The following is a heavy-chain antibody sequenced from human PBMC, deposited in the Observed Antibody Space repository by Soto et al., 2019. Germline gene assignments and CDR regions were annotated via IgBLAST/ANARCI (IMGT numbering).Heavy chain of an antibody. Sequence: PSETLSLTCTVSGGSISSGGYYWSWIRQHPGKGLEWIGYIYYSGSTYYNPSLKSRVTISVDTSKNQFSLKLSSVTAADTAVYYCAKLDGFWAPFDYWGQGTLVTVSS. D-gene: IGHD4-17*01. V-gene: IGHV4-31*03. CDR2: IYYSGST. J-gene: IGHJ4*02. CDR3: AKLDGFWAPFDY. CDR1: GGSISSGGYY.